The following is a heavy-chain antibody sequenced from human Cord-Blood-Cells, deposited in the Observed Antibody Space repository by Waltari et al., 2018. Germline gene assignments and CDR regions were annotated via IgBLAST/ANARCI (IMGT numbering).Heavy chain of an antibody. V-gene: IGHV1-24*01. CDR1: GYTLTEFS. J-gene: IGHJ4*02. CDR2: VDPEDGET. CDR3: ATDLRWLPGTY. Sequence: QVQLVQSGAEVKKPGASVKVSCKVSGYTLTEFSMHRVRQAPGKGLEWMGGVDPEDGETIYAQKVQGRVTRTEDTSTDTAYMELSSLRSEDTAVYYCATDLRWLPGTYWGQGTLVTVSS. D-gene: IGHD6-13*01.